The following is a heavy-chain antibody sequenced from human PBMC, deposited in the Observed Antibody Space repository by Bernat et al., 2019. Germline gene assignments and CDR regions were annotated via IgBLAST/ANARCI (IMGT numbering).Heavy chain of an antibody. CDR3: ARHGPRAATNELDS. V-gene: IGHV5-51*01. Sequence: EVQLVQSGAEVKKPGESLKISCKGSGYIFTTYWIAWVRQMPGKGLGWMGIIYPGDSDTRYTPTFQCQVTIAADKSISTAYLQWSSLKATDTAIYYCARHGPRAATNELDSWGQGTLVTVSS. CDR1: GYIFTTYW. CDR2: IYPGDSDT. J-gene: IGHJ4*02. D-gene: IGHD6-25*01.